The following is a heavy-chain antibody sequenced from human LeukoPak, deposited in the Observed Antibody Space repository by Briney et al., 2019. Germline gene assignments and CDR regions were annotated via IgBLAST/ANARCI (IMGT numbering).Heavy chain of an antibody. Sequence: PGGSLRLSCAASGLTFSNYDMNWVRQAPGKGLEWVSSISFSSNYIYYADSVKGRFTISRDNAKNSLYLQMNRLSAEDTAVYYCAKLPGGLRPGRHFDYWGQGTLVTVSS. CDR3: AKLPGGLRPGRHFDY. CDR2: ISFSSNYI. CDR1: GLTFSNYD. J-gene: IGHJ4*02. D-gene: IGHD4-17*01. V-gene: IGHV3-21*01.